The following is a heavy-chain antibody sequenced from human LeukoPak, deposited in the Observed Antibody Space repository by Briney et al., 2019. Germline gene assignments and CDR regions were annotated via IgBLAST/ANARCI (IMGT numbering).Heavy chain of an antibody. Sequence: GGSLRLSCAASGFTFDDYAMHWVRQAPGKGLEWVSGISWNSGSIGYADSVKGRFTISRDNAKNSLYLQMNSLSAEDTALYYCAKDVYGDFHWYFDLWGRGTLVTVSS. CDR2: ISWNSGSI. CDR3: AKDVYGDFHWYFDL. CDR1: GFTFDDYA. J-gene: IGHJ2*01. V-gene: IGHV3-9*01. D-gene: IGHD4-17*01.